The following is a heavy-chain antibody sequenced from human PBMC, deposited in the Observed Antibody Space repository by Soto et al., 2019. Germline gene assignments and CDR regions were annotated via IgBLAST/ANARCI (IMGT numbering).Heavy chain of an antibody. CDR1: GFTFDDYA. CDR3: AKASPLRFLFLPHGMDV. Sequence: EVQLVESGGGLVQPGRSLRLSCAASGFTFDDYAMHWVRQAPGKGLEWVSGISWNSGSIGYADSVKGRFTISRDNAKNSLYLQMNSVRAEDTALYYCAKASPLRFLFLPHGMDVWGQGTTVTVSS. CDR2: ISWNSGSI. V-gene: IGHV3-9*01. D-gene: IGHD3-3*01. J-gene: IGHJ6*02.